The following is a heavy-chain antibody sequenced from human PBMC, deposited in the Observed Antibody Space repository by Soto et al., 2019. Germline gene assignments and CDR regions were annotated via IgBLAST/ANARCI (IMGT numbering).Heavy chain of an antibody. D-gene: IGHD1-26*01. V-gene: IGHV4-34*01. CDR1: GGSFSGYY. CDR2: INHSGST. CDR3: ARARVGATTDY. J-gene: IGHJ4*02. Sequence: QVQLQQWGAGLLKPSETLSLTCAVYGGSFSGYYWSWIRQPPGKGLEWIGEINHSGSTNYNPSLKSRVTISVDTSKNQCSLKLSSVTAADTAVYYCARARVGATTDYWGQGTLDTVSS.